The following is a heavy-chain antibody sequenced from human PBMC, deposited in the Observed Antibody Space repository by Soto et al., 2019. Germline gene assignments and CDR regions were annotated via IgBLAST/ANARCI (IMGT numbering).Heavy chain of an antibody. CDR2: IAYDGSNK. CDR1: GFTFSTYA. D-gene: IGHD3-16*01. Sequence: QVQLVESGGGVVQPGRSLRLSCTASGFTFSTYAMHWVRQAPGKGPEWVAVIAYDGSNKYYADSVKGRFTISRDNSQNTLYLQMNSLRTEDTALYSCARDGGSYWGHGTQVFVSS. CDR3: ARDGGSY. V-gene: IGHV3-30-3*01. J-gene: IGHJ4*01.